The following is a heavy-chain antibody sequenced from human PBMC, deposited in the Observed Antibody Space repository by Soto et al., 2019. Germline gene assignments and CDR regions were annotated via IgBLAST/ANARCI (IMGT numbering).Heavy chain of an antibody. J-gene: IGHJ4*02. CDR1: GFSFRSYA. CDR3: ADGGRYPYF. Sequence: GESLKISCAASGFSFRSYAMGWVRQAPGKGLAWVSSISAGGDGTYYADSVKGRFTISRDNSKNTLYLQMDSLRAEDTAVYYCADGGRYPYFWGQGTLVTVSS. V-gene: IGHV3-23*01. D-gene: IGHD1-26*01. CDR2: ISAGGDGT.